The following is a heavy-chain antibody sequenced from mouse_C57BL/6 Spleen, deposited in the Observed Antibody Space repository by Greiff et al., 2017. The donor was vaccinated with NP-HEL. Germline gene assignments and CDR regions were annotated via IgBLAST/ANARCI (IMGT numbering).Heavy chain of an antibody. CDR3: ARDVTTVVAPSYAMDY. Sequence: EVNLVESGGGLVKPGGSLKLSCAASGFTFSSYAMSWVRQTPEKRLEWVATISDGGSYTYYPDNVKGRFTISRDNAKNNLYLQMSHLKSEDTAMYYCARDVTTVVAPSYAMDYWGQGTSVTVSS. V-gene: IGHV5-4*01. J-gene: IGHJ4*01. CDR2: ISDGGSYT. D-gene: IGHD1-1*01. CDR1: GFTFSSYA.